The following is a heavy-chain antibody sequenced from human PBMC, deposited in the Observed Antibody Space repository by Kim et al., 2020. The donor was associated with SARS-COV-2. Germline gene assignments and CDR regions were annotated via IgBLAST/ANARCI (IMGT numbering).Heavy chain of an antibody. V-gene: IGHV1-3*01. D-gene: IGHD3-22*01. CDR2: INAGNGNT. J-gene: IGHJ4*02. CDR3: ARDLDSTGYHFDY. Sequence: ASVKVSCKASGYSFTTYAIHWVRQAPGQSLEWMGWINAGNGNTKYSQKLQGRVTITRDTSASTAYMELSGLRSEDTAVYYCARDLDSTGYHFDYWGQGTLVTVAS. CDR1: GYSFTTYA.